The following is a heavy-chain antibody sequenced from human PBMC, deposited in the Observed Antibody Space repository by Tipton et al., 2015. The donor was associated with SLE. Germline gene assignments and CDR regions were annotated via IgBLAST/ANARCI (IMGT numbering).Heavy chain of an antibody. CDR1: GFTFSSYG. D-gene: IGHD7-27*01. CDR3: ARDTGADWYFDL. V-gene: IGHV3-33*01. J-gene: IGHJ2*01. Sequence: RSLRLSCAASGFTFSSYGMHWVRQAPGKGLEWVAVIWYDGSNKYYGDSVKGRFTISRDNSKNTLYLQMNSLRAEDTAVYYCARDTGADWYFDLWGRGTLVTVSS. CDR2: IWYDGSNK.